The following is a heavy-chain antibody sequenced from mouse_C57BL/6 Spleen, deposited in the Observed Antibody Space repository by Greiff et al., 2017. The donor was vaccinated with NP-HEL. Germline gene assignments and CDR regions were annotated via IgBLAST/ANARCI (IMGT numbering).Heavy chain of an antibody. Sequence: EVQLQQSGPELVKPGASVKISCKASGYTFTDYYMNWVKQSHGKSLEWIGDINPNNGGTSYNQKFKGKATLTVDKYSSTAYMELRSLTSEDSAVYYCARYFRYAMDYWGQGTSVTVSS. CDR1: GYTFTDYY. CDR3: ARYFRYAMDY. J-gene: IGHJ4*01. V-gene: IGHV1-26*01. CDR2: INPNNGGT.